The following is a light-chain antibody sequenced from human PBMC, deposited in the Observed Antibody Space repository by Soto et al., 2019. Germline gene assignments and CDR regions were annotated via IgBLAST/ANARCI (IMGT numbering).Light chain of an antibody. Sequence: EIFLTESPEHLSLSPGERATLSCRASQSVSNNYLAWYQQKPGQAPRLLIYGASNRATVSPDRFSGSGSGTDFTLTISRLEPEDFAVYYCQQYGSSGTFGHVTKVDI. CDR1: QSVSNNY. CDR2: GAS. J-gene: IGKJ1*01. V-gene: IGKV3-20*01. CDR3: QQYGSSGT.